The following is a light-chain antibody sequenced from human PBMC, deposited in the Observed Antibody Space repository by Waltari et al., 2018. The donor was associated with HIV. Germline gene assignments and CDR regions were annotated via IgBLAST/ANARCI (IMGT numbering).Light chain of an antibody. J-gene: IGKJ5*01. Sequence: DIVMTQSPDSLAVSLGERATINCRSSQSIFYTSNSQNYLAWYQLKPGQPPKLLIYWASTRESEVPDRFSGSGSGTAFTLSISSLQADDVALYYCQQYYTTPITFGQGTRLEIK. V-gene: IGKV4-1*01. CDR3: QQYYTTPIT. CDR2: WAS. CDR1: QSIFYTSNSQNY.